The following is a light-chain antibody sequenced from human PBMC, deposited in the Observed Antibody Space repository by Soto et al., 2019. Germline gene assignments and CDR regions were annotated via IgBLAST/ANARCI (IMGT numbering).Light chain of an antibody. V-gene: IGKV1-9*01. CDR2: AAS. J-gene: IGKJ4*01. Sequence: DIQLTQSPSCLSASVGDRVIITCRASHDISSYLAWYQQKPGEAPKLLIYAASTLQSGVPSRFSGSRSGTEFTLTVSSLQPEDFATYYCQQLNSYPRTFGGGTKVEIK. CDR1: HDISSY. CDR3: QQLNSYPRT.